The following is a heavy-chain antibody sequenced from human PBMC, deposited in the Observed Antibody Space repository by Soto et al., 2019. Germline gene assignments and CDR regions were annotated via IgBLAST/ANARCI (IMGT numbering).Heavy chain of an antibody. CDR1: GGTFSSYT. CDR2: IIPILGIA. Sequence: QVQLVQSGAEVKKPGSSVKVSCKASGGTFSSYTISWVRQAPGQGLEWMGRIIPILGIANYAQKFQGRVTITADKSTSTAYMELSSLRSEDTAVYYGARGRGTEGFDYWGQGTLVTVSS. D-gene: IGHD1-1*01. V-gene: IGHV1-69*02. J-gene: IGHJ4*02. CDR3: ARGRGTEGFDY.